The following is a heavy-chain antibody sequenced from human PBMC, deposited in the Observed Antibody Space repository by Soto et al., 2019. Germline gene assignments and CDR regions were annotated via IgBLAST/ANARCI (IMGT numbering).Heavy chain of an antibody. J-gene: IGHJ4*02. V-gene: IGHV4-59*08. CDR3: ARLQYNFDY. Sequence: SETLSLTCTVSGGSISSYYWSWIRQPPGKGLKWIGYIYYSGSTNYNPSLKSRVTISVDTSKNQFSLKLSSVTAADTAVYYCARLQYNFDYWGQGTLVTVSS. CDR1: GGSISSYY. CDR2: IYYSGST. D-gene: IGHD1-1*01.